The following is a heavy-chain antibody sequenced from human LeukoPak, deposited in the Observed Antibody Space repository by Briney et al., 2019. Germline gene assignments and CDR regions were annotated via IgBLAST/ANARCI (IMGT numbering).Heavy chain of an antibody. CDR1: GFTFSSYA. J-gene: IGHJ5*02. D-gene: IGHD3-10*01. V-gene: IGHV3-23*01. Sequence: QPGGSLRLSCAASGFTFSSYAMSWVRQAPGKGLEWVSAISGSGGSTYYADSVKGRFTISRDNSKNTLYLQMNSLRAEDTAVYYCAKDGSIGYYGSGTFFDPWGQGTLVTVSS. CDR3: AKDGSIGYYGSGTFFDP. CDR2: ISGSGGST.